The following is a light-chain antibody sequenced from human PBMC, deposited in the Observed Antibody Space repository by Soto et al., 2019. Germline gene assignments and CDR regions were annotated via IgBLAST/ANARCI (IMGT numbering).Light chain of an antibody. CDR2: EVN. J-gene: IGLJ3*02. V-gene: IGLV2-8*01. CDR1: SSDIGGYDY. CDR3: SSYAGSNNLV. Sequence: QAVVTQPPSASGSPGQSVTISCTGTSSDIGGYDYVSWYQQHPGKAPKLIIYEVNKRPSGVPDRFSGSKSGNTASLTVSGLQAEDEADYYCSSYAGSNNLVFAGGPQQTVL.